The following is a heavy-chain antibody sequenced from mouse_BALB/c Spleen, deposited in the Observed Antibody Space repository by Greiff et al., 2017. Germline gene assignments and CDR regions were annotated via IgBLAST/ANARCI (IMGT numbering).Heavy chain of an antibody. CDR1: GFNIKDTY. Sequence: EVQLQQSGAELVKPGASVKLSCTASGFNIKDTYMHWVKQRPEQGLEWIGRIDPANGNTKYDPKFQGKATITADTSSNTAYLQLSSLTSEDTAVYYCARIYYGNYVYFDVWGAGTTVTVSS. CDR2: IDPANGNT. V-gene: IGHV14-3*02. D-gene: IGHD2-1*01. J-gene: IGHJ1*01. CDR3: ARIYYGNYVYFDV.